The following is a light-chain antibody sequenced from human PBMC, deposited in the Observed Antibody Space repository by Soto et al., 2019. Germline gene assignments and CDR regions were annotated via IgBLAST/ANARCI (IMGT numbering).Light chain of an antibody. CDR3: PNPEPLIT. CDR1: QSLSSSY. V-gene: IGKV3-20*01. CDR2: GAF. J-gene: IGKJ5*01. Sequence: EIVLTQSPVTLSLSPGERATLSCRASQSLSSSYFAWYQHKPGQGPRLLIYGAFTRATGIPDRFSGSGSGTDFNLTISRLQPEDFPLYYCPNPEPLITLGKGRRLE.